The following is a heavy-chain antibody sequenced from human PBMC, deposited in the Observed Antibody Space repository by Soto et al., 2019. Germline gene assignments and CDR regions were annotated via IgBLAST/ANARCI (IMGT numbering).Heavy chain of an antibody. V-gene: IGHV1-8*01. CDR3: ARGGNRITIFGVVIIPVFAFDI. Sequence: ASVKVSCKASGYTFTSYDINWVRQATGQGLEWMGWMNPNSGNTGYAQKFQGRVTMTRNISISTAYMELSSLRSEDTAVYYCARGGNRITIFGVVIIPVFAFDIWGQGTMVTVS. CDR2: MNPNSGNT. J-gene: IGHJ3*02. CDR1: GYTFTSYD. D-gene: IGHD3-3*01.